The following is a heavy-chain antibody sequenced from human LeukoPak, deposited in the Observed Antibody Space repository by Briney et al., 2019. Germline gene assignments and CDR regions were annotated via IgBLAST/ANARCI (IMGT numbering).Heavy chain of an antibody. D-gene: IGHD6-13*01. Sequence: SETLSLTCTVSGDSISNHYWTWIRQPPGKGLEWIGGINHSGSTNYNPSLKSRVTISVDTSKNQFSLKLSSVTAADTAVYYCARGGGAAAGPKPFDYWGQGTLVTVSS. CDR3: ARGGGAAAGPKPFDY. V-gene: IGHV4-34*01. J-gene: IGHJ4*02. CDR1: GDSISNHY. CDR2: INHSGST.